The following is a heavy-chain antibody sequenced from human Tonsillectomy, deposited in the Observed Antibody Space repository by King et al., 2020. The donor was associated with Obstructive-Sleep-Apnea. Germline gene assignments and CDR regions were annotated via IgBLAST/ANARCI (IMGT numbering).Heavy chain of an antibody. Sequence: DVQLVESGGGLVQPGGSLRLSCAASGFTFSSYWMSWVRQAPGKGLEWVASIKRDGSEKYYVDSMKGRFTISRDNAKNSLYLQMNSLRAEDTAVYYCARDRGLRELTFDYWGQGTLVTVSS. J-gene: IGHJ4*02. CDR1: GFTFSSYW. CDR3: ARDRGLRELTFDY. D-gene: IGHD1-7*01. CDR2: IKRDGSEK. V-gene: IGHV3-7*03.